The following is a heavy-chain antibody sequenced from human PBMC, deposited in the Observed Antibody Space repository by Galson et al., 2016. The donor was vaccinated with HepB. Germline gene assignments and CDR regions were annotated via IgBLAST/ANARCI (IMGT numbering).Heavy chain of an antibody. V-gene: IGHV3-7*01. CDR1: GLTFRTAW. CDR3: ARDPMRFAFDL. Sequence: SLRLSCGASGLTFRTAWRGGVGQPPGKGPEWVANINPDGSETYYVDSVKGRFNISKDNAKNSLYLRMNSLRADDTAVYYCARDPMRFAFDLWGQGTRVTVSS. CDR2: INPDGSET. J-gene: IGHJ3*01.